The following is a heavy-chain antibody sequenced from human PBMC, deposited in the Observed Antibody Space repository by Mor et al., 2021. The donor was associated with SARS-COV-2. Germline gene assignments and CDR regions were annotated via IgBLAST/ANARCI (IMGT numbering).Heavy chain of an antibody. D-gene: IGHD4-17*01. V-gene: IGHV3-30*02. CDR3: VKDPALGGEKDY. Sequence: VRQAPDKGLEGLAFLQHDGRNDYVDSVRGRFTISRDNSRNTLYLHMSGLRAEDTAVYYCVKDPALGGEKDYWGQGTRVTVSS. CDR2: LQHDGRND. J-gene: IGHJ4*02.